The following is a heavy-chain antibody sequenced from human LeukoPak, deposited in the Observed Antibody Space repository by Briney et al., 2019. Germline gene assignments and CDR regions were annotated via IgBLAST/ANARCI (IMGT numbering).Heavy chain of an antibody. CDR2: ISGSGGST. CDR3: AKAEGRSIAVAGRPPFDY. Sequence: PGGSLRLSCAASGFTFSSYAMSWVRQAPGKGLEWVSAISGSGGSTYYADSVKGRFTISRDNSKNTLYLQMNSLRAEDTAVYYCAKAEGRSIAVAGRPPFDYWGQRTLVTVSS. J-gene: IGHJ4*02. CDR1: GFTFSSYA. D-gene: IGHD6-19*01. V-gene: IGHV3-23*01.